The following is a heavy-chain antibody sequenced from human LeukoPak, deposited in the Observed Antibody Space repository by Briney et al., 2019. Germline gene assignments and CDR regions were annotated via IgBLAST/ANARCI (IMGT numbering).Heavy chain of an antibody. CDR3: ARDRPRTLLRFLEWLPQNWFDP. V-gene: IGHV1-69*01. J-gene: IGHJ5*02. CDR1: GGTFSSYA. Sequence: SVKVSCKASGGTFSSYAISWVRQAPGQGLEWMGGIIPIFGTANYAQKFQGRVTITADESTSTAYMELSSLGSEDTAVYYCARDRPRTLLRFLEWLPQNWFDPWGQGTLVTVSS. D-gene: IGHD3-3*01. CDR2: IIPIFGTA.